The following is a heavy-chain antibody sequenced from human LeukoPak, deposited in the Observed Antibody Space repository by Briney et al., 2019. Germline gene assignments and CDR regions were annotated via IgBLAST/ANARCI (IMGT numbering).Heavy chain of an antibody. J-gene: IGHJ6*03. CDR3: ARGRRLRGVASRPIYYYYYMDV. Sequence: ASVKVSCKASGYTFNTFDINWVRQATGQGPEWMGWVNPYNHKTVYAPKFQGRVSISSNNSINTAYMEFSGLKSDDTAVYYCARGRRLRGVASRPIYYYYYMDVWGGGTTVTVSS. D-gene: IGHD3-10*01. CDR2: VNPYNHKT. V-gene: IGHV1-8*03. CDR1: GYTFNTFD.